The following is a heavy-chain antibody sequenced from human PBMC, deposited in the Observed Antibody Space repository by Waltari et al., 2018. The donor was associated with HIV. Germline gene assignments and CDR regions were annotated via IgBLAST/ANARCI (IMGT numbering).Heavy chain of an antibody. Sequence: EVQLVESGGGLVKPGVCLRLYCAASGFTFSSYSTIWLRQAPGKGLEWVSSISSGSTYLYYADSLRGRFTTSRDDAQNSLYLQMNSLKAEDTAVYYCARDLTVTTTAFFDYWGQGTLVTVSS. D-gene: IGHD4-17*01. V-gene: IGHV3-21*02. CDR2: ISSGSTYL. CDR1: GFTFSSYS. J-gene: IGHJ4*02. CDR3: ARDLTVTTTAFFDY.